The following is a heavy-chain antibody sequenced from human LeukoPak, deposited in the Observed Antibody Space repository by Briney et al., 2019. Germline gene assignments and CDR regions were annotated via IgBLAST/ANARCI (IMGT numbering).Heavy chain of an antibody. Sequence: ASVKVSCKASGYTFTSYAMHWVRQAPRQRLEWMGWINAGNGNTKYSQKFQGRVTITRDTSASTAYMELSSLRSEDTAVYYCARSELRIVMIVVALMDYWGQGTLVTVSS. CDR3: ARSELRIVMIVVALMDY. J-gene: IGHJ4*02. CDR2: INAGNGNT. CDR1: GYTFTSYA. D-gene: IGHD3-22*01. V-gene: IGHV1-3*01.